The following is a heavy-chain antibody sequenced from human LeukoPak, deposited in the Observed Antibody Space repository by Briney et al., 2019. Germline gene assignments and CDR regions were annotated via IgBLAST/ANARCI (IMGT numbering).Heavy chain of an antibody. J-gene: IGHJ4*02. CDR3: ARLVADYGDYVGHFDY. D-gene: IGHD4-17*01. CDR1: GASMSTYS. Sequence: SETLSLTCTVSGASMSTYSWSWIRQVPGEGLEWIGHVSYSSTTKYNPSLKSRVTISVDTSKNQFSLKLSSVTAADTAVYYCARLVADYGDYVGHFDYWGQGTLVTVSS. V-gene: IGHV4-59*08. CDR2: VSYSSTT.